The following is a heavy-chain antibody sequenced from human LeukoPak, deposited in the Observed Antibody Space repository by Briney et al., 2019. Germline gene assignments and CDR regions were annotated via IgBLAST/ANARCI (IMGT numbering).Heavy chain of an antibody. V-gene: IGHV1-2*02. CDR2: INPNSGGT. Sequence: ASVKVSCKASGYTFTGYYMHWVRQAPGQGLEWMGWINPNSGGTNYAEKFQGRVTMTRDTSISTAYMELSRLRSGDTAVYYCARGGYYDRSGYKGWFDPWGQGTLVTVSS. CDR3: ARGGYYDRSGYKGWFDP. CDR1: GYTFTGYY. J-gene: IGHJ5*02. D-gene: IGHD3-22*01.